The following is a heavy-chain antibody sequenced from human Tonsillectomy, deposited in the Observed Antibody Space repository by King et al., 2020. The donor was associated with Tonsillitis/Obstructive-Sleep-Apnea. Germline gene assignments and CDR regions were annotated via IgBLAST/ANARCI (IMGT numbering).Heavy chain of an antibody. Sequence: TLKESVPTLVKSTQTLTLTCTFSGFSLGTSGVGVGWIRQPPGKALEWLALIYWDDANRYSPSLESRPTITKDTSKNQEVLTMTNMDPVDTAAYYCAHRRDHKRAFDYWGQGSLVTVSS. J-gene: IGHJ4*02. CDR3: AHRRDHKRAFDY. CDR1: GFSLGTSGVG. V-gene: IGHV2-5*02. D-gene: IGHD1-14*01. CDR2: IYWDDAN.